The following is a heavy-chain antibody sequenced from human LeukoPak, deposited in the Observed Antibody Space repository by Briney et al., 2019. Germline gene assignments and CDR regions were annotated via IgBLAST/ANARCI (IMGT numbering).Heavy chain of an antibody. CDR2: IIPNSGGT. J-gene: IGHJ4*02. D-gene: IGHD6-13*01. V-gene: IGHV1-2*02. CDR1: GYTFTGYY. CDR3: ARDKRVAAAGFLFDY. Sequence: GASVKVSCKASGYTFTGYYMHWVRQAPGQGLEWMGWIIPNSGGTNYAQKFQGRVTMTRDTSISTAYMELSRLRSDDTAVYYCARDKRVAAAGFLFDYWGQGTLVTVSS.